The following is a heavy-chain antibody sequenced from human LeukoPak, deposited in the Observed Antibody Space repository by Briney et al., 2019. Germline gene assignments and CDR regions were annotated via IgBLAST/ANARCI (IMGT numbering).Heavy chain of an antibody. CDR2: ISSSSSYI. J-gene: IGHJ6*03. V-gene: IGHV3-21*01. CDR1: GFTFSSYS. D-gene: IGHD1-26*01. CDR3: ARAYSGTYGLGYYYMDV. Sequence: SGGSLRLSCAASGFTFSSYSMNWVPQAPGKGLEWVSSISSSSSYIYYADSVKGRFTISRDNAKKSLYLQMNSLRAEDTAVYYCARAYSGTYGLGYYYMDVWGKGTTVTVSS.